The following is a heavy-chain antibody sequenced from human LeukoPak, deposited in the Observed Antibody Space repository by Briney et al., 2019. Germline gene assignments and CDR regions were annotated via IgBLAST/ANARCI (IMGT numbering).Heavy chain of an antibody. V-gene: IGHV1-18*01. CDR1: GYTFTSYG. Sequence: GASVKFSCKASGYTFTSYGISWVRQAPGQGLEWMGWISAYNGNTNYAQKLQGRVTMTTDTSTSTAYMELRSLRSDDTAVYYCARVAITGTTSDAFDIWGQGTMVTVSS. CDR2: ISAYNGNT. J-gene: IGHJ3*02. CDR3: ARVAITGTTSDAFDI. D-gene: IGHD1-20*01.